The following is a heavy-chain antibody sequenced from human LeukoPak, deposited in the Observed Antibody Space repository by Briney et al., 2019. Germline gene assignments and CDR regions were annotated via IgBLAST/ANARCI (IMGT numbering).Heavy chain of an antibody. Sequence: SVKVSCKASGGAFSSYAISWVRQAPGQGLEWMGGIIPIFGTANYAQKFQGRVTITTDESTSTAYMELSSLRSEDTAVYYCARVATNEEYYFDYWGQGTLVTVSS. CDR1: GGAFSSYA. CDR2: IIPIFGTA. CDR3: ARVATNEEYYFDY. V-gene: IGHV1-69*05. D-gene: IGHD1-1*01. J-gene: IGHJ4*02.